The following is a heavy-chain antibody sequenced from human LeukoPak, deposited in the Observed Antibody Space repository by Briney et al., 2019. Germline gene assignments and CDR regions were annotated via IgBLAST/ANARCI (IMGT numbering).Heavy chain of an antibody. V-gene: IGHV1-3*01. CDR1: GYTFTSYA. Sequence: GASVKVSCKASGYTFTSYAMHWVRQAPGQRLEWMGWTNAGNGNTKYSQKFQGRVTITRDTSASTAYMELSSLRSEDTAVYYCARAGIVVVVAAEFDYWGQGTLVTVSS. D-gene: IGHD2-15*01. CDR3: ARAGIVVVVAAEFDY. J-gene: IGHJ4*02. CDR2: TNAGNGNT.